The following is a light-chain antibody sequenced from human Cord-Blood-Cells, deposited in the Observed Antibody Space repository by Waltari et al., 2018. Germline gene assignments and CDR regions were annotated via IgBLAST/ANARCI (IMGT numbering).Light chain of an antibody. Sequence: DIVMTQSPDPLAVSLGEMATIHCKSSQSVLYSSNNKNYLAWYQQKPGQPPKLLIYWASTRESGVPDRFSGSGSGTDFTLTISSLQAEDVAVYYCQQYYSTPFTFGPGTKVDIK. V-gene: IGKV4-1*01. CDR3: QQYYSTPFT. J-gene: IGKJ3*01. CDR1: QSVLYSSNNKNY. CDR2: WAS.